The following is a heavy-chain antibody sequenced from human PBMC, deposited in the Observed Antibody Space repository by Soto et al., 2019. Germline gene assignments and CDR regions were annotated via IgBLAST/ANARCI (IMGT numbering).Heavy chain of an antibody. V-gene: IGHV3-30-3*01. CDR3: GRGGDRYCSGGSCLNWFDP. CDR1: GFTFSSYA. Sequence: QVQLVESGGGVVQPGRSLRLSCAASGFTFSSYAMHWVRQAPGKGLEWVAVISYDGSNKYYADSVTGRFTISRDNYKNTLYLQMNSLGAEDTAVYYCGRGGDRYCSGGSCLNWFDPWGQGTPVTVSS. CDR2: ISYDGSNK. J-gene: IGHJ5*02. D-gene: IGHD2-15*01.